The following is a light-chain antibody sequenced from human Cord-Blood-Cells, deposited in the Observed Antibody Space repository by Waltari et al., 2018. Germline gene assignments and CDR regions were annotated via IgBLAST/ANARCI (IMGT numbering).Light chain of an antibody. CDR3: CSDAGSYPWV. CDR2: DVS. Sequence: QSALTQPRSVSGSPGQSVTISCTGTSSDVGGYNYVSWYQQHPGKAPKLMIYDVSKRPSGVPDRFSGSKSGNTASLTISGLQAEDEADCYCCSDAGSYPWVFGGGTKLTVL. J-gene: IGLJ3*02. V-gene: IGLV2-11*01. CDR1: SSDVGGYNY.